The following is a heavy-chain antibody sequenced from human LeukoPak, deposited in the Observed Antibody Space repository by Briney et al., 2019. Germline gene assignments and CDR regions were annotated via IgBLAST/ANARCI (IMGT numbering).Heavy chain of an antibody. V-gene: IGHV3-23*01. D-gene: IGHD7-27*01. J-gene: IGHJ4*02. CDR2: ITTSDGNT. CDR1: GGSVSSSG. Sequence: PSETLSLTCTVSGGSVSSSGSYWSWIRQPPGKGLEWVSTITTSDGNTYYADSVKGRFTVSRDNSKNTLFLQMNSLRAEDTAVYYCAKDGGLWVSAHWGDSWGRGTLVTVSS. CDR3: AKDGGLWVSAHWGDS.